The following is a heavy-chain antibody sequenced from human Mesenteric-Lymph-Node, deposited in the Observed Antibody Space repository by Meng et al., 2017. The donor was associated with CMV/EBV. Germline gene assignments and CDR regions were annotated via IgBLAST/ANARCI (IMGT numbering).Heavy chain of an antibody. J-gene: IGHJ5*02. V-gene: IGHV3-23*01. CDR1: GFTFSSYA. CDR3: ATQERGIAVAGA. Sequence: GGSLRLSCAASGFTFSSYAMSWVRQAPGKGLEWVSAISGSGGSTYYADSVKGRFTISRDNSKNSLYLQMNSLRAEDTAVYYCATQERGIAVAGAWGQGTLVTVSS. CDR2: ISGSGGST. D-gene: IGHD6-19*01.